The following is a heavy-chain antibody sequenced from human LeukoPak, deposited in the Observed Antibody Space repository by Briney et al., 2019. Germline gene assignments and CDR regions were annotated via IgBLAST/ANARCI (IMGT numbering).Heavy chain of an antibody. D-gene: IGHD3-10*01. Sequence: GGSLRLSCAASGLTFSSYAMHWVRQAPGKGLEWVAVLSYAGINKYYADSVKGRFTNSSDNSKNTLYLQVNSLRAEDTAVYYCARERIKDYYYGMDVWGQGTTVTVSS. CDR3: ARERIKDYYYGMDV. CDR1: GLTFSSYA. CDR2: LSYAGINK. J-gene: IGHJ6*02. V-gene: IGHV3-30*04.